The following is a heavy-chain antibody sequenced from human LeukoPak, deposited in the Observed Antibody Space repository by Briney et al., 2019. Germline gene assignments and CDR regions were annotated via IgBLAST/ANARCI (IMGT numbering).Heavy chain of an antibody. CDR3: ARGGRGVAFDI. CDR1: GFTVSTNY. V-gene: IGHV3-66*01. Sequence: GGSLRLSCAASGFTVSTNYMNWVRQAPGKGLEWVSVIYSGGSTYYADSVKGRFTISRDNSKNTLYLQMNSLRAEDTAVYYCARGGRGVAFDIWGQGTMVTVSS. J-gene: IGHJ3*02. CDR2: IYSGGST.